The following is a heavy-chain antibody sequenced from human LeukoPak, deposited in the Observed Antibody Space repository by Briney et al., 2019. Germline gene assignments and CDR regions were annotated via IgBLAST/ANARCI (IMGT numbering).Heavy chain of an antibody. CDR1: RYTFYEYA. Sequence: PGGSLRLSCAASRYTFYEYATSWVPHAPEKGLEWVSHINWNGVSTCYADSVRGRLTIPRDNAKNSLYLQMNSLGAEDTALYYCARDSSSSYYYHYYYMDVWGKGTTVTVSS. CDR2: INWNGVST. J-gene: IGHJ6*03. V-gene: IGHV3-20*04. D-gene: IGHD6-6*01. CDR3: ARDSSSSYYYHYYYMDV.